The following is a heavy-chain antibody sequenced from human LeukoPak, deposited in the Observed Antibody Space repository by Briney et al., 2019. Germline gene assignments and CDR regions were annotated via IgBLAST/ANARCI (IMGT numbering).Heavy chain of an antibody. CDR2: INPSGGST. D-gene: IGHD6-19*01. Sequence: AASVTVSCKASGYTFTIYYMHWVRQAPGQGLEWMGIINPSGGSTSYAQKFQGRVTMTRDTSTSTVYMELSSLRSEDTAVYYCARVGSPAVAGTGELDYWGQGTLVTVS. J-gene: IGHJ4*02. CDR1: GYTFTIYY. CDR3: ARVGSPAVAGTGELDY. V-gene: IGHV1-46*01.